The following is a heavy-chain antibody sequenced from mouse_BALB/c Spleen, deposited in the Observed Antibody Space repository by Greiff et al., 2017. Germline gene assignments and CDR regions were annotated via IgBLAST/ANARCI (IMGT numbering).Heavy chain of an antibody. D-gene: IGHD2-14*01. CDR3: AAGYRYDDWFAY. J-gene: IGHJ3*01. Sequence: EVQVVESGPGLVKPSQSLSLTCSVTGYSITSGYYWNWIRQFPGNKLEWMGYISYDGSNNYNPSLKNRISITRDTSKNQFFLKLNSVTTEDTATYYCAAGYRYDDWFAYWGQGTLVTVSA. CDR2: ISYDGSN. V-gene: IGHV3-6*02. CDR1: GYSITSGYY.